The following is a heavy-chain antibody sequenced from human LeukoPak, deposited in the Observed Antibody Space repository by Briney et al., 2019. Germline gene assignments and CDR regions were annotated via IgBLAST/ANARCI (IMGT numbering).Heavy chain of an antibody. CDR1: GGSFSGYY. J-gene: IGHJ6*03. D-gene: IGHD6-19*01. V-gene: IGHV4-34*01. CDR3: ARGLPVARWYYYYYMDV. Sequence: PSETLSLTCAVYGGSFSGYYWSWIRQPPGKGLEWIGEINHSGSTNYNPSLKSRVTISVDTSKNQFSLKLSSVTAADTAVYYCARGLPVARWYYYYYMDVWAKGPRSPSP. CDR2: INHSGST.